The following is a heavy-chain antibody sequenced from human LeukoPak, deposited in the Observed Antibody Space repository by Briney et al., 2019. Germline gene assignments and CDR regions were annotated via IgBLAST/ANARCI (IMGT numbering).Heavy chain of an antibody. CDR2: FDPEDGET. D-gene: IGHD3-10*01. V-gene: IGHV1-24*01. CDR3: ATLYGSGNTKPLWY. CDR1: GYTLTELS. J-gene: IGHJ4*02. Sequence: ASVKVSCKVSGYTLTELSMHWVRQAPGKGLEWMGGFDPEDGETIYAQKFQGRVTMTEDTSTDTAYMELSSLRSEDTAVYYCATLYGSGNTKPLWYWGQGTLVTVSS.